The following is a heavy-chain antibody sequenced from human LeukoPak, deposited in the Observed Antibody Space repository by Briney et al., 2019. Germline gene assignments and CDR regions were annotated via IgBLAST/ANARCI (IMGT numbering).Heavy chain of an antibody. J-gene: IGHJ4*02. Sequence: SVKVSCKASGGTFSSYAISWVRQAPGQGLEWMGRIIPILGIANYAQKFQGRVTITADKSTSTAYMELSSLRSEDTAVYYCARDARDAAAAPRGVEWGQGTLVTVSS. V-gene: IGHV1-69*04. D-gene: IGHD6-13*01. CDR2: IIPILGIA. CDR3: ARDARDAAAAPRGVE. CDR1: GGTFSSYA.